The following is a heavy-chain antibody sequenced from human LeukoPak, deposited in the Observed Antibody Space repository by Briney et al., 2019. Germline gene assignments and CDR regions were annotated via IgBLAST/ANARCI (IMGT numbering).Heavy chain of an antibody. J-gene: IGHJ4*02. Sequence: GSLRLSCDASGFFFPNSWVHWVRQFPGKGLVWVSRIKTDGSEASYADSVRGRFVISRDNAQNTLYLEMTGLRGDDTAVYFCARDVGPYGGSPGADWGQGTLVIVSA. CDR2: IKTDGSEA. V-gene: IGHV3-74*01. CDR3: ARDVGPYGGSPGAD. CDR1: GFFFPNSW. D-gene: IGHD1-26*01.